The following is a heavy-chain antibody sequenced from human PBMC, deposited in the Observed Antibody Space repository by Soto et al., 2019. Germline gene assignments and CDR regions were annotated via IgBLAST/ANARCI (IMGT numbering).Heavy chain of an antibody. Sequence: SETLSLTCAVYGGSSSGYFWGWFRQPPGKGLEWIGEITHSGITKYNPSLKSRVTISSDTSQTQFSLSLISVTAADTALYFCSAWYTGNIHDYWGQGNQVTVSS. CDR2: ITHSGIT. CDR1: GGSSSGYF. D-gene: IGHD2-8*01. J-gene: IGHJ4*02. CDR3: SAWYTGNIHDY. V-gene: IGHV4-34*01.